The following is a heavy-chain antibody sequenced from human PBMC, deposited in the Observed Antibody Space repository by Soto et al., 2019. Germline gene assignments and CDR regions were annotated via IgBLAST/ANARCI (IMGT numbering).Heavy chain of an antibody. CDR2: VSPYNDNT. CDR1: GYMFYNFG. Sequence: QVRLEQSGYEVKKPGASVKVTCKASGYMFYNFGISWVRQAPGQGLEWMGWVSPYNDNTNYAQKFQGRVTMTTDTSTTTASMELRSLRSDDTAVYYCARLRTSGYYSHFYYGMDVWGQGTTVTVSS. J-gene: IGHJ6*02. V-gene: IGHV1-18*01. CDR3: ARLRTSGYYSHFYYGMDV. D-gene: IGHD3-22*01.